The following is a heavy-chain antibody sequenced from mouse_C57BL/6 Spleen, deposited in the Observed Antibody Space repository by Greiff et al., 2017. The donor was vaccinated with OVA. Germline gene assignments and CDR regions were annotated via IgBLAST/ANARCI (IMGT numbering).Heavy chain of an antibody. D-gene: IGHD3-2*02. CDR1: GYTFTSYW. V-gene: IGHV1-53*01. J-gene: IGHJ4*01. CDR3: ARGGSGHYYAMDY. CDR2: INPSNGGT. Sequence: QVQLQQPGTELVKPGASVKLSCKASGYTFTSYWMHWVKQRPGQGLEWIGNINPSNGGTYYNEKFKSKATLTVDKSSSTAYMQLSSLTSEDSAVYYCARGGSGHYYAMDYWGQGTSVTVSS.